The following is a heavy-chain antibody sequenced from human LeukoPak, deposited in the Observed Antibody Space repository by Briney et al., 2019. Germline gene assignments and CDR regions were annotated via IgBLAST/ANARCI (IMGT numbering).Heavy chain of an antibody. CDR3: ARLWGKFDAFDI. Sequence: ASVKVSCKTSGYTFTVYYMHWVRQAPGQGLEWMGWIYPNSGVTNSPQKFQGRVTVTRDTSISTAYMELSSLRSDDTAVYYCARLWGKFDAFDIWGQGTMVTVSS. J-gene: IGHJ3*02. CDR1: GYTFTVYY. CDR2: IYPNSGVT. D-gene: IGHD7-27*01. V-gene: IGHV1-2*02.